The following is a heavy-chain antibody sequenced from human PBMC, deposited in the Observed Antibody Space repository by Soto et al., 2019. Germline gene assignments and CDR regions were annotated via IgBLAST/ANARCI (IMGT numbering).Heavy chain of an antibody. CDR3: ARSPGGSGSYYRDYYYGMDV. Sequence: QVQLVQSGAEVKKPGSSVKVSCKASGGTFSSYTISWVRQAPGQGLEWMGRIIPILGIANYAQKFQGRVTITADKSTSTAYMELSSLRSEDTAVYYCARSPGGSGSYYRDYYYGMDVWGQGTTVTVSS. J-gene: IGHJ6*02. V-gene: IGHV1-69*02. CDR2: IIPILGIA. D-gene: IGHD3-10*01. CDR1: GGTFSSYT.